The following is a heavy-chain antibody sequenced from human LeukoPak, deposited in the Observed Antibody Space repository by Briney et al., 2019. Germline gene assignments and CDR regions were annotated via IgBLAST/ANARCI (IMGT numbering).Heavy chain of an antibody. J-gene: IGHJ5*02. D-gene: IGHD3-10*01. Sequence: PGGSLRLSCAASGFTFSSYALHWVRQAPGKGLEWWAVISYDGSNKYYADSVKGRFTISRDNSKNTLYLQMNSLRAEDTAVYYCARDQDRITMVRGVIITENNWFDPWGQGTLVTVSS. CDR2: ISYDGSNK. CDR1: GFTFSSYA. CDR3: ARDQDRITMVRGVIITENNWFDP. V-gene: IGHV3-30-3*01.